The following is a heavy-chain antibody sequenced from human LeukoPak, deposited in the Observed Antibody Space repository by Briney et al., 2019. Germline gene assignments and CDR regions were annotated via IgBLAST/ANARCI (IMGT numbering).Heavy chain of an antibody. V-gene: IGHV6-1*01. Sequence: SQTLSLTCAISGDSVSNNNGAWSWIRQSPSRGLEWLGRTYYRSQWPNDYARSVISRITVDPDTSQNQFSLHLSSVTPDDTAVYYCASGYAFDVWGRGTMVTVSS. CDR2: TYYRSQWPN. CDR1: GDSVSNNNGA. CDR3: ASGYAFDV. J-gene: IGHJ3*01.